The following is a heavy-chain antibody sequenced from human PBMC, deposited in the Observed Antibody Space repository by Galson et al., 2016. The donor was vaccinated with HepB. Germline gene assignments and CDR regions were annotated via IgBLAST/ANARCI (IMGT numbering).Heavy chain of an antibody. J-gene: IGHJ4*02. V-gene: IGHV2-70*04. CDR1: GFSLDITEMT. CDR2: IDWDDDK. CDR3: ARLRMGSGLRTRDH. Sequence: PALVKPTQTLTLTCTFSGFSLDITEMTVAWIRQSPGKALEWLARIDWDDDKVYNSALETRLPVSKGTTRNQVVLSLTDVDPADTATYYCARLRMGSGLRTRDHWGRGILVTVSS. D-gene: IGHD3-10*01.